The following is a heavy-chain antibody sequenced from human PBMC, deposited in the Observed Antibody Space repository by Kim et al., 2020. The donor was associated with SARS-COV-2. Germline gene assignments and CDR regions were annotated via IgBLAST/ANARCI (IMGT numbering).Heavy chain of an antibody. J-gene: IGHJ5*02. CDR2: IYYSGST. V-gene: IGHV4-39*01. CDR3: ARQPLRGIVVVVAARNWFDP. Sequence: SETLSLTCTVSGGSISSSSYYWGWIRQPPGQGLEWIGSIYYSGSTYYNPSLKSRVTISVDTSKNQFSLKLSSVTAADTAVYYCARQPLRGIVVVVAARNWFDPWGQGTLVTVSS. CDR1: GGSISSSSYY. D-gene: IGHD2-15*01.